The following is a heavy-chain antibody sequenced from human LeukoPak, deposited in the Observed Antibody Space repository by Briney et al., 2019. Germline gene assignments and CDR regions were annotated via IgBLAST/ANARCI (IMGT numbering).Heavy chain of an antibody. V-gene: IGHV3-64*01. CDR3: ARGDYDYVWGSYAGDAFDI. CDR1: GFTFSSYA. CDR2: ISSNGGST. Sequence: GGSLRLSCAASGFTFSSYAMHWVRQAPGKGLEYVSAISSNGGSTYYANSVKGRFTISRDNSKNTLYLQMGSLRAEDMAVYYCARGDYDYVWGSYAGDAFDIWGQGTMVTVSS. J-gene: IGHJ3*02. D-gene: IGHD3-16*01.